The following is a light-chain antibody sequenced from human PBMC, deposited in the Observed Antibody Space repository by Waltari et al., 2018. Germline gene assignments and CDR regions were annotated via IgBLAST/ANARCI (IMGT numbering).Light chain of an antibody. Sequence: CRASQDITNALAWYQHKLGRAPKLLIYATSKLGGGVPARFSGRGSGTTYTLTIDSLQSDDSASYFCQQYFSVPLTFGGGSKIEI. CDR2: ATS. CDR3: QQYFSVPLT. J-gene: IGKJ4*01. V-gene: IGKV1-NL1*01. CDR1: QDITNA.